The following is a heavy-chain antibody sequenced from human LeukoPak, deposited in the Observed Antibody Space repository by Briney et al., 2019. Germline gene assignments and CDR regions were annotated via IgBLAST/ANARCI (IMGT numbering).Heavy chain of an antibody. CDR2: ISSTGGTT. D-gene: IGHD2-15*01. Sequence: GGTLRLSCAASGFTFSSYGMSWVRQAPGKGLEWVSAISSTGGTTYYADSVKGRFTISRDNSKNTLYLQMNSLRAEDTAIYYCAKNGDRGAYCSGGSCYPYYYYYMDVWGKGTTVTISS. J-gene: IGHJ6*03. CDR1: GFTFSSYG. CDR3: AKNGDRGAYCSGGSCYPYYYYYMDV. V-gene: IGHV3-23*01.